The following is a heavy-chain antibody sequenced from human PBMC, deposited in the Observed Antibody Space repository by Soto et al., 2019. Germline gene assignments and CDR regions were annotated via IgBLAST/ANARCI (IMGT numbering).Heavy chain of an antibody. CDR2: IHDSGST. V-gene: IGHV4-59*01. CDR1: GDSTSTYY. J-gene: IGHJ4*02. Sequence: PSETLSLTCTVSGDSTSTYYWNWIRQPPGKGLEWIGYIHDSGSTNYNPSLKSRVTISVDTSKNQFSLQLTSVTAADTAVYYCAAIGYWGQGTLVTVSS. CDR3: AAIGY.